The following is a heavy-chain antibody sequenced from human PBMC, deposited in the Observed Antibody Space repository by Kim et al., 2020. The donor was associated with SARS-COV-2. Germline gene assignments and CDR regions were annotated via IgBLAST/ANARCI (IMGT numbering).Heavy chain of an antibody. V-gene: IGHV3-66*01. CDR3: ARELSGSSSWYYYYYGMDV. J-gene: IGHJ6*02. CDR2: IYSGGST. D-gene: IGHD6-13*01. Sequence: GGSLRLSCAASGFTVSSNYMSWVRQAPGKGLEWVSVIYSGGSTYYADSVKGRFTISRDNSKNTLYLQMNSLRAEDTAVYYCARELSGSSSWYYYYYGMDVWGQGTTVTVSS. CDR1: GFTVSSNY.